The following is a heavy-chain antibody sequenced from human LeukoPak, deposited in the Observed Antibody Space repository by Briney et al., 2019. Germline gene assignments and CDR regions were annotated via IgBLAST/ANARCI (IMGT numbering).Heavy chain of an antibody. CDR1: GFTFSSYW. CDR2: INQDGTEK. V-gene: IGHV3-7*03. CDR3: ARGPLIAAAGTW. D-gene: IGHD6-13*01. Sequence: GGSLRPSCAASGFTFSSYWMSWVRQAPGEGLEWVAKINQDGTEKAYVDSVRGRFTISRDNAKNSLFLQMNSLRAEDTAVYYCARGPLIAAAGTWWGQGTLVTVSS. J-gene: IGHJ4*02.